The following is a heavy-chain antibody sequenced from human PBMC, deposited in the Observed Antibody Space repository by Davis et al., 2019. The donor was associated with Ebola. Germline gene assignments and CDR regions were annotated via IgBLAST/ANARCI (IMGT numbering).Heavy chain of an antibody. J-gene: IGHJ6*02. Sequence: SVKVSCKSSGGTFSTYPISWVRQAPGQGLEWMGVITPIFSTTDYAQKFQGRVTITADKSTSTAYMELSSLRSEDTAVYYCAKEVAAAGGVYYYYYYGMDVWGQGTTVTVSS. V-gene: IGHV1-69*06. CDR1: GGTFSTYP. D-gene: IGHD6-13*01. CDR2: ITPIFSTT. CDR3: AKEVAAAGGVYYYYYYGMDV.